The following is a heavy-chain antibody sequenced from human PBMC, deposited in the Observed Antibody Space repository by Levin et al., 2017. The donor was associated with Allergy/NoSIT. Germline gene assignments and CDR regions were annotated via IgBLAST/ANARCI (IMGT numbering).Heavy chain of an antibody. J-gene: IGHJ4*02. V-gene: IGHV1-18*01. CDR1: GYTFSNYG. Sequence: GESLKISCKASGYTFSNYGISWVRQAPGQGLEWVGWISAFSGYTKYTQNVQLQVRVTLTTDTSTSTAYMELMSLSSDDTAVYYCARSILDTALAPIDSWGQGTLVTVSS. CDR3: ARSILDTALAPIDS. CDR2: ISAFSGYT. D-gene: IGHD5-18*01.